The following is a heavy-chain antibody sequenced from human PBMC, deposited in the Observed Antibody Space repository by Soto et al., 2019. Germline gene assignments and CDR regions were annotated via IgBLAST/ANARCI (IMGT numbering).Heavy chain of an antibody. V-gene: IGHV3-30-3*01. Sequence: QVQLVESGGGVVQPGRSLRLSCAASGFTFSSYAMHWVRQAPGKGLEWVAVISDDGSNKYYADSVKGRFTISRDNSKNTLYLQMNSLRAEDTAVYYCAREVPSVLRFLEWLLNDAFDIWGQGTMVTVSS. J-gene: IGHJ3*02. CDR3: AREVPSVLRFLEWLLNDAFDI. CDR2: ISDDGSNK. D-gene: IGHD3-3*01. CDR1: GFTFSSYA.